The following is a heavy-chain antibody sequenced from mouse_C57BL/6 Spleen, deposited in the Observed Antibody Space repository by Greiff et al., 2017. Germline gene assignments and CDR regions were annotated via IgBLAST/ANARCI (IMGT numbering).Heavy chain of an antibody. J-gene: IGHJ3*01. CDR3: ANIYYGYDGAY. V-gene: IGHV1-81*01. CDR1: GYTFTSYG. CDR2: IYPRSGNT. D-gene: IGHD2-2*01. Sequence: VQLQESGAELARPGASVKLSCKASGYTFTSYGISWVKQRTGQGLEWIGEIYPRSGNTYYNEKFKGKATLTADKSSSTAYMELRSLTSEDSAVYFCANIYYGYDGAYWGQGTLVTVSA.